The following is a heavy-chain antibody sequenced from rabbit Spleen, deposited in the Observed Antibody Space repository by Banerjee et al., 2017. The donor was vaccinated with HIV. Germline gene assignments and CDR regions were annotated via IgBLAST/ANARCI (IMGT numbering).Heavy chain of an antibody. Sequence: QEQLVESGGGLVQPEGSLTLTCKASGFDFNNNAMCWVRQAPGKRPEWIACIYVGSSGGTYYATWAKGRFTISSDNAQSTVDLKMTSLTAADTATYFCARAIVPWLGLTRLDLWGPGTLVTVS. V-gene: IGHV1S47*01. D-gene: IGHD4-1*01. J-gene: IGHJ3*01. CDR2: IYVGSSGGT. CDR1: GFDFNNNA. CDR3: ARAIVPWLGLTRLDL.